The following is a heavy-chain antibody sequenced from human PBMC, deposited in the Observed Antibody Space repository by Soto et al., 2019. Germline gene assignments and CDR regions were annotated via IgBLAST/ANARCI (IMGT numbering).Heavy chain of an antibody. CDR1: GFTFSTYG. J-gene: IGHJ5*02. D-gene: IGHD5-18*01. CDR2: ISYDGSNK. V-gene: IGHV3-30*18. CDR3: AKDGGYSYGHNWFDP. Sequence: PGGSLRLSCAASGFTFSTYGMHWVRQAPGKGLEWVAVISYDGSNKDYADSVKGRFTISRDNSKNTLYLQMNSLRAEDTAVYYCAKDGGYSYGHNWFDPWGQGTLVTVSS.